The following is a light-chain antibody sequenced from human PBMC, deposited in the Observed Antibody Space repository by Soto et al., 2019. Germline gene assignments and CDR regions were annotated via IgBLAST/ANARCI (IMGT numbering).Light chain of an antibody. V-gene: IGKV3-11*01. J-gene: IGKJ1*01. Sequence: IVLTQSPATLSLSPGDGATLSCRASQSVSNYLACYQQKPGQAPRLLIYDASNRATGIPARFSGSGSGTDFTLTISSLEPEDFAVYYCPQHINSHTLGQGTKLDI. CDR2: DAS. CDR1: QSVSNY. CDR3: PQHINSHT.